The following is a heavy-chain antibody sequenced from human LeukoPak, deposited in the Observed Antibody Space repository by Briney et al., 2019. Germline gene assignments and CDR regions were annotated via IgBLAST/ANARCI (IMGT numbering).Heavy chain of an antibody. CDR2: IYYSGST. J-gene: IGHJ4*02. D-gene: IGHD6-13*01. V-gene: IGHV4-59*01. CDR3: ARGPYSSRYDY. Sequence: SETLSLTCTVSGGSISSSYWSWIRQPPGKGLEWIGYIYYSGSTNYNPSLKSRVTMSVDTSKNQFSLNLSSVTAADTAVYYCARGPYSSRYDYWGRGTVVTVSS. CDR1: GGSISSSY.